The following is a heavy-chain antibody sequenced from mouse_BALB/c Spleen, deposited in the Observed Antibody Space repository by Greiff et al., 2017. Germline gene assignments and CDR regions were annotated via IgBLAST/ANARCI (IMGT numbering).Heavy chain of an antibody. CDR1: GYTFTSYW. J-gene: IGHJ4*01. CDR3: ARGGRAMDY. D-gene: IGHD1-1*02. Sequence: QVQLKQPGAELVKPGASVKLSCKASGYTFTSYWMHWVKQRPGQGLEWIGEIDPSDSYTNYNQKFKGKATLTVDKSSSTAYMQLSSLTSEDSAVYYCARGGRAMDYWGQGTSVTAS. CDR2: IDPSDSYT. V-gene: IGHV1-69*02.